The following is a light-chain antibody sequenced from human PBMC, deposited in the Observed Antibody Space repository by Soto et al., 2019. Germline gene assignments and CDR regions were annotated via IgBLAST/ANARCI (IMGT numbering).Light chain of an antibody. CDR1: QTVTNTY. V-gene: IGKV3-20*01. J-gene: IGKJ4*01. CDR2: GAS. Sequence: EIVLTQSPGTLSLSPGERATLSCRASQTVTNTYLAWYQQKSGQAPNFLIYGASNRATGIPDRFSGSGSGPDFTLTISRLEPEDFAVYYCQQYGTLPPTFGGGTKVEI. CDR3: QQYGTLPPT.